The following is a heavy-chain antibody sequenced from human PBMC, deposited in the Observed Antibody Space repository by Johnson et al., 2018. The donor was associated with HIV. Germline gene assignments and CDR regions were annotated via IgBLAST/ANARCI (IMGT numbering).Heavy chain of an antibody. Sequence: QVQLVESGGGVVQPGRSLRLSCAASGFTFSSYAMHWVRQAPGKGLEWVAVISYDGSNKYYADSVKGRFTISRDNSNNTLYLQMNSLRAEDTAVYYCARLYYYDSSGYYVGAFDIWGQGTMVTVSS. J-gene: IGHJ3*02. D-gene: IGHD3-22*01. CDR3: ARLYYYDSSGYYVGAFDI. V-gene: IGHV3-30-3*01. CDR2: ISYDGSNK. CDR1: GFTFSSYA.